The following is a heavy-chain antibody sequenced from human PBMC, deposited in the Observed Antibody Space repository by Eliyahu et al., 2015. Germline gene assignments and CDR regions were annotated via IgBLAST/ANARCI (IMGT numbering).Heavy chain of an antibody. J-gene: IGHJ4*02. CDR2: TYYRSKWYN. V-gene: IGHV6-1*01. D-gene: IGHD6-13*01. CDR1: GDSVPXNSAA. Sequence: QVQLQQSGPGLVKPSQXLSLTCAIXGDSVPXNSAAWNWXRQSPSXGLEWLGRTYYRSKWYNDYAVSVKSRITINPDTSKNQFSLQLNSVTPEDTAVYYCARDYGPAGTAIDYWGQGTLVTVSS. CDR3: ARDYGPAGTAIDY.